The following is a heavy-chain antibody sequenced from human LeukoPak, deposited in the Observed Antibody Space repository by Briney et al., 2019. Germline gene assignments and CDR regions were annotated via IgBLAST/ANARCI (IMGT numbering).Heavy chain of an antibody. Sequence: ASVKVSCKASGYTFTSYGISWVRQAPGQGLEWMGWISAYNGNTNYAQKLQGRVTMTTDTSTSTAYMELRSLRSDDTAVYYCAKAGALRGLAGGAIHWYFDLWGRGTLVTVSS. CDR3: AKAGALRGLAGGAIHWYFDL. D-gene: IGHD3-16*02. CDR1: GYTFTSYG. V-gene: IGHV1-18*01. J-gene: IGHJ2*01. CDR2: ISAYNGNT.